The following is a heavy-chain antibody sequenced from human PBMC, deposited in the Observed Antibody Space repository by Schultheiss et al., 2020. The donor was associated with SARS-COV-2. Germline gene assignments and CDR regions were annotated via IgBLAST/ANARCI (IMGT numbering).Heavy chain of an antibody. CDR1: GFTFSSYA. Sequence: GGSLRLSCAASGFTFSSYAMHWVRQAPGKGLEWVAFIRYDGSNKYYADSVKGRFTISRDNSKNTLYLQMNSLRAEDTAVYYCARDPGVGGYDSRFDYWGQGTLVTVSS. CDR3: ARDPGVGGYDSRFDY. CDR2: IRYDGSNK. J-gene: IGHJ4*02. D-gene: IGHD5-12*01. V-gene: IGHV3-30*02.